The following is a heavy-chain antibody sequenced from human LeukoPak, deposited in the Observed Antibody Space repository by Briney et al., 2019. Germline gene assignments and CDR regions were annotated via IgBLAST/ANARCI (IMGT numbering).Heavy chain of an antibody. CDR3: VRALGYCSGGSCYAVWFDP. D-gene: IGHD2-15*01. CDR2: INAGNGNT. Sequence: ASVKVSCKASGYTFTSYAMHWVRQAPGQRLEWMGWINAGNGNTKYSQEFQGRVTITRDTSASTAYMELSSLRSEDMAVYYCVRALGYCSGGSCYAVWFDPWGQGTLVTVSS. CDR1: GYTFTSYA. J-gene: IGHJ5*02. V-gene: IGHV1-3*03.